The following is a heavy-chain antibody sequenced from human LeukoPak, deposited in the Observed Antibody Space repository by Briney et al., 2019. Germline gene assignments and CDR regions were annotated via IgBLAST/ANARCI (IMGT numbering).Heavy chain of an antibody. CDR3: ASPIVGATVASDY. Sequence: SKTLSLTCTVSGYSISSGYYWGWIRQPPGKGLEWIGSIYHGGNTYYNPSLKSRVTISVDTSKNQFSLKLSSVTAADTAVYYCASPIVGATVASDYWGQGTLVTVFS. D-gene: IGHD1-26*01. J-gene: IGHJ4*02. CDR1: GYSISSGYY. V-gene: IGHV4-38-2*02. CDR2: IYHGGNT.